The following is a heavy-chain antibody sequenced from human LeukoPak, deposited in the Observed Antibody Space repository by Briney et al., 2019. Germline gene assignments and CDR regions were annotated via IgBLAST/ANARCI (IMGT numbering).Heavy chain of an antibody. J-gene: IGHJ1*01. V-gene: IGHV4-61*02. CDR1: GGSVSSGSYY. Sequence: SETLSLTCTVSGGSVSSGSYYWSWIRQPAGKGLEWIGRINPSGSTNYSPSLESRVSMSVDTSENQFSLKLSSVTAADTAVYYCAREPTHWGQGTLVTVSS. CDR3: AREPTH. CDR2: INPSGST.